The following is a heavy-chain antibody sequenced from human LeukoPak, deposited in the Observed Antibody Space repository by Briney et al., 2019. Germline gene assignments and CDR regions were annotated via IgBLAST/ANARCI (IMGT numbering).Heavy chain of an antibody. Sequence: SQALFLTCIVSGGSMRGCFYWAWIRQRPGEALEWIGHVYYSGSTFYNPSLKSRVTISVDTSRSQFSLRLRSVTAADTAVYYCARDMSDAHWFFDVWGRGTLVTVSS. J-gene: IGHJ2*01. D-gene: IGHD3-10*02. CDR3: ARDMSDAHWFFDV. CDR2: VYYSGST. V-gene: IGHV4-31*03. CDR1: GGSMRGCFY.